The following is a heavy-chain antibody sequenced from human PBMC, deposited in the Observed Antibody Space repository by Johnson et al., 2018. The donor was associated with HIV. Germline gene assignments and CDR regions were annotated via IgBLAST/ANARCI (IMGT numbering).Heavy chain of an antibody. J-gene: IGHJ3*02. Sequence: QEKLVESGGGVVQPGRSLRLSCAASGFTFSSYGMHWVRQAPGKGLAWVAVISYDGSNKYYPDSVQGRFTIARAKSKHTLYLQMDSLRPEDTALYYCAKSTQASILRESGPYGAFDIWGRGTMVTVSS. V-gene: IGHV3-30*18. CDR3: AKSTQASILRESGPYGAFDI. CDR1: GFTFSSYG. CDR2: ISYDGSNK. D-gene: IGHD3-10*01.